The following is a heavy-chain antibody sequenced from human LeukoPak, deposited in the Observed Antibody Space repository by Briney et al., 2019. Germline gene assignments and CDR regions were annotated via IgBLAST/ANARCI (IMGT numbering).Heavy chain of an antibody. D-gene: IGHD4-23*01. V-gene: IGHV3-30-3*01. CDR3: TRGPPDYGGNSGTQILNY. CDR1: GFTFSNYV. Sequence: PGRSLRLSCAASGFTFSNYVMHWVRQAPGKGLEWVAVISYDGSNQYYADSVKGRFTISRDNSKNTLYLQMNSLRAEDTALYYCTRGPPDYGGNSGTQILNYWGQGTLVTVSS. J-gene: IGHJ4*02. CDR2: ISYDGSNQ.